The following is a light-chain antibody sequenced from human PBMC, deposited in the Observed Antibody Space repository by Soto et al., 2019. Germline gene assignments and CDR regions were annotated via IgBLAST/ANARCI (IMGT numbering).Light chain of an antibody. CDR1: SGSVSTSYH. J-gene: IGLJ3*02. CDR2: STN. V-gene: IGLV8-61*01. CDR3: VLYMGSGISV. Sequence: QTVVTQEPSFSVSPGATVTLTCGLSSGSVSTSYHPSWYQQTPGQAPRTLIYSTNTRSSGFPDRFSGSILGNKAALTITGAQADDESDYYCVLYMGSGISVFGGGTKLTVL.